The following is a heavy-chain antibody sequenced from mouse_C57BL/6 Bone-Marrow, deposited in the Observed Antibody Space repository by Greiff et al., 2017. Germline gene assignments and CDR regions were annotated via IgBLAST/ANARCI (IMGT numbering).Heavy chain of an antibody. CDR3: ARDKGYDYYGFAY. D-gene: IGHD1-1*01. V-gene: IGHV5-4*01. Sequence: EVQLVESGGGLVKPGGSLKLSCAASGFTFSSYAMSWVRQTPEKRLVWVATISDGGSYIYYPDNVKGRFTISRDIAKNNLYLQMSHLKSEDTAMYYCARDKGYDYYGFAYWDQGTLVTVSA. CDR2: ISDGGSYI. J-gene: IGHJ3*01. CDR1: GFTFSSYA.